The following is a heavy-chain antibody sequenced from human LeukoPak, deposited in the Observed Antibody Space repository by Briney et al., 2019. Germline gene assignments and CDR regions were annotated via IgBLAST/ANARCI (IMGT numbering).Heavy chain of an antibody. CDR1: GFTFSNYH. D-gene: IGHD4-17*01. CDR3: ATDSHYAFDF. CDR2: VRPGDSAR. V-gene: IGHV3-48*02. J-gene: IGHJ4*02. Sequence: GGSLRLSCAAFGFTFSNYHMNWVRQAPGKGLEWVSNVRPGDSARSYADSVRGRFTISRDDAKNSLYLQMNSLRDEDTAVYYCATDSHYAFDFWGLGTLVTVSS.